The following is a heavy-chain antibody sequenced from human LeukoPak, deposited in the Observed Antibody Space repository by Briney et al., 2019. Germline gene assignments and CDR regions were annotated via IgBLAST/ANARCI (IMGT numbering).Heavy chain of an antibody. J-gene: IGHJ5*02. CDR2: IYYSGST. V-gene: IGHV4-59*08. Sequence: PSETLSLTCTVSGGSISSCYWSWIRQPPGKGLEWIGYIYYSGSTNYNPSLKSRVTISVDTSKNQFSLKLSSVTAADTAVYYCARRGYSSSFDNWFDPWGQGTLVTVSS. CDR3: ARRGYSSSFDNWFDP. CDR1: GGSISSCY. D-gene: IGHD6-6*01.